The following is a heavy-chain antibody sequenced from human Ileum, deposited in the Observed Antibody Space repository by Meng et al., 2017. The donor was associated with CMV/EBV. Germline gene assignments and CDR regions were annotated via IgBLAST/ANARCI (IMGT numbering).Heavy chain of an antibody. V-gene: IGHV3-11*04. J-gene: IGHJ4*02. D-gene: IGHD2-2*01. Sequence: GESLKISCAASGFTFSDYYMSWIRQTPGKGLEWVSYISSSSNAIYYADSVKGRFVISRDNAKNTLFLQMNSLRAEDTAVYYCVQGACSTTTCLLWGQGTLVTVSS. CDR2: ISSSSNAI. CDR3: VQGACSTTTCLL. CDR1: GFTFSDYY.